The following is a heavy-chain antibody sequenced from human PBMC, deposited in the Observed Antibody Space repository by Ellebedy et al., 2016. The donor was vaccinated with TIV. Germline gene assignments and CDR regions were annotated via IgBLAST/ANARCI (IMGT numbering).Heavy chain of an antibody. J-gene: IGHJ3*02. V-gene: IGHV4-59*01. CDR2: ISYSGST. CDR3: ARDPRTGTGGAFDI. CDR1: GGSISSYY. Sequence: MPSETLSLTCTVSGGSISSYYWSWIRQPPGKGLEWIGYISYSGSTNYNPSLKSRVTISVDTSKNQFSLKPSSVTAADTAVYYCARDPRTGTGGAFDIWGQGTMVTVSS. D-gene: IGHD1-1*01.